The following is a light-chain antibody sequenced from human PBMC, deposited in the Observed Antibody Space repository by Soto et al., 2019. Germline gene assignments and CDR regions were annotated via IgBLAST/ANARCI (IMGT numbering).Light chain of an antibody. CDR2: GAS. Sequence: EIVLTQSPGTLSLSPGERATLSCRASQSVSSSYLAWYQQKPCQAPRLLIYGASSRATGIPDRFSGSGSGTDFTFTISRLEPEDFAVYYCQQYGSSPPIITFGQGTRLEIK. CDR3: QQYGSSPPIIT. J-gene: IGKJ5*01. CDR1: QSVSSSY. V-gene: IGKV3-20*01.